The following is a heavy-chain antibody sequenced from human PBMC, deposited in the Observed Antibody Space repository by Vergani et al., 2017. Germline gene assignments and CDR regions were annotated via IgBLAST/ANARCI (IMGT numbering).Heavy chain of an antibody. J-gene: IGHJ4*02. CDR2: IKNDGSIT. Sequence: DVHLAESGGGFFQPGGSLRLSCSASGFSFNSYWMHWVRQVPGKGLLWVSRIKNDGSITAYADSLKGRFTISRDNAKNSLYLQMNSLRAEDTAVYYCARESGIQLWFYFDYWGQGTLVTVS. CDR1: GFSFNSYW. D-gene: IGHD5-18*01. CDR3: ARESGIQLWFYFDY. V-gene: IGHV3-74*03.